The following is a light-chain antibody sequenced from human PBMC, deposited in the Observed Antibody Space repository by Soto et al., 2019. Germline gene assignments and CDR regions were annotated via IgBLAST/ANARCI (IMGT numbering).Light chain of an antibody. CDR3: QQYGSSPTK. CDR1: QTVLNNY. V-gene: IGKV3-20*01. Sequence: EIVMTQSPGTLSLSPGERATLSCRASQTVLNNYLTWYQQKPGQAPRRLIFGASIRATGIPDRFSGSGSGTDFTLTISRLEPEDFAVYYCQQYGSSPTKFGQGTKVDIK. J-gene: IGKJ1*01. CDR2: GAS.